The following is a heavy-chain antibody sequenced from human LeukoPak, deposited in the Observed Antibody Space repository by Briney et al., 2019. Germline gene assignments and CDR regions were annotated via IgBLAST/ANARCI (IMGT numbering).Heavy chain of an antibody. Sequence: GGSLRLSCAASGFTVSSNYMSWVRQAPGKGLEWVSVTYSGGSTYYADSVKGRFTISRDNSKNTLCLQMNSLRAEDTAVYYCARSLGTIPSYIFFDYWGQGTLDTVSS. D-gene: IGHD3-10*01. CDR2: TYSGGST. J-gene: IGHJ4*02. V-gene: IGHV3-66*02. CDR3: ARSLGTIPSYIFFDY. CDR1: GFTVSSNY.